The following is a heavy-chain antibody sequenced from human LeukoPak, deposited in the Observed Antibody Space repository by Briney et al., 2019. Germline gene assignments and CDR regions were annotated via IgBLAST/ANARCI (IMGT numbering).Heavy chain of an antibody. CDR3: ARVFGLLRYFD. D-gene: IGHD3-9*01. CDR2: ISVSGGST. V-gene: IGHV3-23*01. J-gene: IGHJ4*02. Sequence: GGSLRLSCAASGFTFSSYGMSWVRQAPGKGLEWVSAISVSGGSTNYADSVKARFSISRDNSENTLYLQMNSLRAEDTAVYYCARVFGLLRYFDWGQGTLVTVSS. CDR1: GFTFSSYG.